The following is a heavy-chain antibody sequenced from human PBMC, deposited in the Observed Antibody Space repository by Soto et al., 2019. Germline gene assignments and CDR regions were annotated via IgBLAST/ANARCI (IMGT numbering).Heavy chain of an antibody. J-gene: IGHJ4*02. CDR2: FYYSGST. CDR1: GGSISSYY. V-gene: IGHV4-59*01. Sequence: QVQLQESGPGLVKPSETLSLTCAVSGGSISSYYWSWIRQPPGKGLEWIGYFYYSGSTNYNPSLKSRVTISVDTSKNQFSLKLSSVTAADTAVYYCARGALTTYFAYWGQGTLVTVSS. CDR3: ARGALTTYFAY.